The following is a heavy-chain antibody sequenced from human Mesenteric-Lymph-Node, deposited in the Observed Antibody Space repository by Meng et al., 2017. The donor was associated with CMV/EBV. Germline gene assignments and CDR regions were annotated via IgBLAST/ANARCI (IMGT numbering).Heavy chain of an antibody. Sequence: GESVSSNRGAWNWIRQSPSRGLEWMGRKYYRSKGYNDYAVSVKSRISINSDKSKNQFSLQLNFVTPEDTAVYYCARAGSGGRSFDYWGQGTLVTVSS. D-gene: IGHD6-19*01. CDR3: ARAGSGGRSFDY. CDR2: KYYRSKGYN. J-gene: IGHJ4*02. V-gene: IGHV6-1*01. CDR1: GESVSSNRGA.